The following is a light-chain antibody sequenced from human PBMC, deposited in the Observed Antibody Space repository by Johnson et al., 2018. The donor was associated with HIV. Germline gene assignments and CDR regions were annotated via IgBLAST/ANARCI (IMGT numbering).Light chain of an antibody. J-gene: IGLJ1*01. CDR3: GTWDSSLSSYYF. Sequence: QSVLTQPPSVSAAPGQKVTISCSGSSSNIGNNYVSWYQQLPGTAPKLLIYDNNQRPSGIPDRFSGSKSGTSATLGITGLQTGDEADYYCGTWDSSLSSYYFFGTGTKVTVL. CDR2: DNN. CDR1: SSNIGNNY. V-gene: IGLV1-51*01.